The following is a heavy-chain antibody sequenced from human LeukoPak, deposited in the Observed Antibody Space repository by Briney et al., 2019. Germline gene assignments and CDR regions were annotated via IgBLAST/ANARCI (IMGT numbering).Heavy chain of an antibody. V-gene: IGHV1-3*01. J-gene: IGHJ4*02. CDR3: ARGLAAADPGDY. Sequence: ASVKVSCKASGYTFSSYAMHWVRQAPGQRLEWMGWINAGNGNTNYAQKLQGRVTMTTDTSTSTAHMELRSLRSDDTAVYYCARGLAAADPGDYWGQGTLVTVSS. CDR2: INAGNGNT. D-gene: IGHD6-13*01. CDR1: GYTFSSYA.